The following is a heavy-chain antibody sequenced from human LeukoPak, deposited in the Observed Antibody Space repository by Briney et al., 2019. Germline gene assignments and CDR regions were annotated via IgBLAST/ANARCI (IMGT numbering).Heavy chain of an antibody. CDR1: GVTFSSYG. D-gene: IGHD4-11*01. CDR3: AKDSGQQTTWYYGMDV. J-gene: IGHJ6*02. V-gene: IGHV3-30*18. CDR2: ISYDGSNK. Sequence: GRPLRLSCAASGVTFSSYGMHGVRQAPGKGLEWVAVISYDGSNKYYADSVKGRFTISRDNSKNTLYLQMNSLRAGDTAVYYCAKDSGQQTTWYYGMDVWGQGTTVTVSS.